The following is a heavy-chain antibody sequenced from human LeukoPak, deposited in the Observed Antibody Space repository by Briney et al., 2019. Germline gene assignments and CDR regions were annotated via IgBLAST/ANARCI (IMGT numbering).Heavy chain of an antibody. V-gene: IGHV4-34*01. CDR1: GGSFSGYY. CDR2: INHSGST. D-gene: IGHD4-11*01. CDR3: ARHPLSNWNWFDP. J-gene: IGHJ5*02. Sequence: PSETLSLTCAVYGGSFSGYYWSWIRQPPGKGLEWIGEINHSGSTNYNPSLKSRVTISVDTSKNQFSLKLSSVTAADTAVYYCARHPLSNWNWFDPWGQGTLVTVSS.